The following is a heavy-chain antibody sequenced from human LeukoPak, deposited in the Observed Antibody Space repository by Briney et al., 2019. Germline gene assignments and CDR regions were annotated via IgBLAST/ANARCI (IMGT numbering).Heavy chain of an antibody. Sequence: GGSLRLSCSASGFTFGNYAMHWVRQAPGKGLEYVSTINNNVGSTYYADSVKGRFTISRDNSKNTLYLQMRSLRIEDTAVYYCVKAALQYYYDTSGSFDYWGQGTLVTVSS. CDR3: VKAALQYYYDTSGSFDY. CDR2: INNNVGST. J-gene: IGHJ4*02. CDR1: GFTFGNYA. D-gene: IGHD3-22*01. V-gene: IGHV3-64D*09.